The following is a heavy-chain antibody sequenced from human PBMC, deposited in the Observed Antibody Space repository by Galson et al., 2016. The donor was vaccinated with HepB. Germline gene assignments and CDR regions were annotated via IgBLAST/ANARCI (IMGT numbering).Heavy chain of an antibody. CDR1: GGTFNSYI. V-gene: IGHV1-69*13. CDR3: ARDRGPYSAV. Sequence: SVKVSCKASGGTFNSYIFTWVRQAPGQGLEWMGEFITVFGTTNYAQKFQGRITITADESTSTVFLDLRSLRSNDTAVYFCARDRGPYSAVWGQGTLVTVSS. CDR2: FITVFGTT. J-gene: IGHJ4*02. D-gene: IGHD2-21*01.